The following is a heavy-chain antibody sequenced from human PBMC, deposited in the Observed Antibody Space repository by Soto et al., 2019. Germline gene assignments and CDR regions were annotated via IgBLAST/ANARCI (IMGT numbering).Heavy chain of an antibody. Sequence: QVQLQESGPGLVKPSETLSLTCTVSGGSISSYYWSWIRQPPGKGLEWIGYIYYSGSTNYNPSLKSRVTISVDTSKNQCSLKLSSVTAADTAVYYCARESGSGSYYAGWFDPWGQGTLVTVSS. CDR1: GGSISSYY. J-gene: IGHJ5*02. CDR2: IYYSGST. V-gene: IGHV4-59*01. CDR3: ARESGSGSYYAGWFDP. D-gene: IGHD1-26*01.